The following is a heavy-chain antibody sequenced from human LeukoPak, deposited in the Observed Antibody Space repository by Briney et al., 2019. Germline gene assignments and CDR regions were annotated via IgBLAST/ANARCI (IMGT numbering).Heavy chain of an antibody. CDR2: IYHSGST. D-gene: IGHD2-21*02. J-gene: IGHJ4*02. V-gene: IGHV4-4*02. CDR3: ARIRVGTFDY. Sequence: KGLEWIGEIYHSGSTNYNPSLKSRVTISVDKSKNQFSLKLSSVTAADTAVYYCARIRVGTFDYWGQGTLVTVSS.